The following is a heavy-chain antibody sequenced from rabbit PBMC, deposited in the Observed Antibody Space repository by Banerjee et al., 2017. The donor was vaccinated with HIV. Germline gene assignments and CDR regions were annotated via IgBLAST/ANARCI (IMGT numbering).Heavy chain of an antibody. CDR3: ARGSAYAGAGYAL. V-gene: IGHV1S45*01. CDR1: GFSFSSGYW. CDR2: IDAGSGTT. Sequence: QEQLVESGGGLVQPGASLTLTCTASGFSFSSGYWICWVRQAPGKGLEWIGCIDAGSGTTYYASWAKGRFTISKTSSTTVALQMTSLTVADTATYFCARGSAYAGAGYALWGPGTLVTVS. D-gene: IGHD4-2*01. J-gene: IGHJ4*01.